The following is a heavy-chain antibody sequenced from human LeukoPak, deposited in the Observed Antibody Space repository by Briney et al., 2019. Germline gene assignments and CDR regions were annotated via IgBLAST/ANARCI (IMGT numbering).Heavy chain of an antibody. CDR2: INHSGST. Sequence: SETLSLTCAVYGGSFSGYYWSWIRQPPGRGLEWIGEINHSGSTNYNPSLKSRVTISVDTSKNQFSLKLSSVTAADTAMYYCARSSRARAFDIWGQGTMVTVSS. V-gene: IGHV4-34*01. D-gene: IGHD2-2*01. J-gene: IGHJ3*02. CDR1: GGSFSGYY. CDR3: ARSSRARAFDI.